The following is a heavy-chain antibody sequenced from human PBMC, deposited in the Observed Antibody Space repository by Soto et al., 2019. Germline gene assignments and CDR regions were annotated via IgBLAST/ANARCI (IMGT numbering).Heavy chain of an antibody. V-gene: IGHV3-33*01. Sequence: SLRLSCAASGFTFSSYGMHWVRQAAGKGLEWGGGIGYDGSNTYYADSVKGRFTISRDNSKNTLYLQMNSLRAEDTAVYYCASRVKYCSSTSCYWAGYYYGMDVWGQGTTVTVSS. CDR1: GFTFSSYG. CDR2: IGYDGSNT. D-gene: IGHD2-2*01. J-gene: IGHJ6*02. CDR3: ASRVKYCSSTSCYWAGYYYGMDV.